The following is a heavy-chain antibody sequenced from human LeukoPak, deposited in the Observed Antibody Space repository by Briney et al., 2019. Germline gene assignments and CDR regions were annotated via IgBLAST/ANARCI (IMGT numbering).Heavy chain of an antibody. D-gene: IGHD2-2*01. V-gene: IGHV4-39*02. J-gene: IGHJ6*03. CDR3: ARDGPSFVVPPSYYMDV. Sequence: SETLSLTCTVSGGSISSSSYYWGWIRQPPGKGLEWIGSIYYSGSTYYNPSLKSRVTISVDTSKNQFSLKLSSVTAADTAVYYCARDGPSFVVPPSYYMDVWGKGTTVTISS. CDR2: IYYSGST. CDR1: GGSISSSSYY.